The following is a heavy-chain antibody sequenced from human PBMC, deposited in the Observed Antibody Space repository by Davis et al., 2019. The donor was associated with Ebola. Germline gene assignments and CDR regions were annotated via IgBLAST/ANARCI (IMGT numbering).Heavy chain of an antibody. V-gene: IGHV3-33*01. CDR3: AREHTEYSYGDVATDY. CDR2: IWFDGSGQ. J-gene: IGHJ4*02. Sequence: PGGSLRLSCKASGFSFSTFGMHWVRQAPGKGLEWVAVIWFDGSGQYYADSVKGRFTVSRDNSENTLFLQMNSLGAEDTALYYCAREHTEYSYGDVATDYWGQGTLVIVSS. D-gene: IGHD4/OR15-4a*01. CDR1: GFSFSTFG.